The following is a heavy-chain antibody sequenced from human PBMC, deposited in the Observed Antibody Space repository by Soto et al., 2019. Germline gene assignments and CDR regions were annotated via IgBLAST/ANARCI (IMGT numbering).Heavy chain of an antibody. CDR3: ARGSVWKMATNP. V-gene: IGHV4-30-4*01. Sequence: QVQLQESGPGLVKPSQTLSLTCTVSGGSISSGDYYWSWIRQPPGKGLEWIGYIYYSGSTYYNPSLRSRVTISVDTSKNQFSLKLSSGTAADTAVYYCARGSVWKMATNPWGQGTLVTVSS. CDR2: IYYSGST. CDR1: GGSISSGDYY. J-gene: IGHJ5*02. D-gene: IGHD5-12*01.